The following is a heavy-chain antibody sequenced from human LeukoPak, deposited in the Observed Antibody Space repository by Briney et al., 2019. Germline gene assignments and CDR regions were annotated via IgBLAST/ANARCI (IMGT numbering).Heavy chain of an antibody. CDR2: IKQDGSEK. D-gene: IGHD2-2*01. Sequence: PGGSLRLSCAASGFTFSSDCMSWVRQAPGKGLEWVANIKQDGSEKYYVDSVKGRFTISRDNAKNSLYLQMNSLRAEDTAVYYCARVVPAADYWGQGTLVTVSS. CDR1: GFTFSSDC. V-gene: IGHV3-7*04. CDR3: ARVVPAADY. J-gene: IGHJ4*02.